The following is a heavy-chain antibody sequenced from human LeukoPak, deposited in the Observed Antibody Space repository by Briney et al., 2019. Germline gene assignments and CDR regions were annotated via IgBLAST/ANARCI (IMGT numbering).Heavy chain of an antibody. CDR1: GFTFSRIA. D-gene: IGHD6-19*01. CDR3: AKAGIGVVGYFDY. CDR2: IRGSGGGT. Sequence: PGGSLRLSCAASGFTFSRIAMTWVRQAPGKGLEWVSAIRGSGGGTYYADSVKGRFTISRDNSKNTLYLQMNSLRDEDTALYYCAKAGIGVVGYFDYWGQGTLVTVSS. J-gene: IGHJ4*02. V-gene: IGHV3-23*01.